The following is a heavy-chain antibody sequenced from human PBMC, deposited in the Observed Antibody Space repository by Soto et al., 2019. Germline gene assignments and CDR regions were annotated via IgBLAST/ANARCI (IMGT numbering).Heavy chain of an antibody. J-gene: IGHJ4*02. V-gene: IGHV3-23*01. CDR2: ISSSGGTA. Sequence: EVQLLESGGGLVQPGGSLRLSCAASGFTFSNYAMTWVRQSPGKGLEWVSHISSSGGTASYADSVKGRFTISRDNSKNTLDLKMNSLRAEDTAIYYCAKGAYGSGSYDCWGQGTLVTVSS. CDR1: GFTFSNYA. D-gene: IGHD3-10*01. CDR3: AKGAYGSGSYDC.